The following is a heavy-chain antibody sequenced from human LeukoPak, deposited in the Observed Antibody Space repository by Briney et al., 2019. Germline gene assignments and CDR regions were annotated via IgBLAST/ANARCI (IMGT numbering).Heavy chain of an antibody. CDR3: AGSHWGSQRHPTDY. Sequence: PGGSLRLSCAASGFTFSSYGMHWVRQAPGKGLEWVAVIWYDGSNKYYADSVKGRFTISRDNSKNTLYLQMNSLRAEDTAVYYCAGSHWGSQRHPTDYWGQGTLVTVSS. J-gene: IGHJ4*02. D-gene: IGHD7-27*01. CDR2: IWYDGSNK. V-gene: IGHV3-33*01. CDR1: GFTFSSYG.